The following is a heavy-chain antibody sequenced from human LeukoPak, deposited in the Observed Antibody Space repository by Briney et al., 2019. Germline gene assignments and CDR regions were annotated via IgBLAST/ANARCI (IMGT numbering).Heavy chain of an antibody. D-gene: IGHD3-3*01. CDR1: GGTFSSYA. V-gene: IGHV1-69*13. J-gene: IGHJ5*02. CDR2: IIPIFGTA. Sequence: SVKVSCKASGGTFSSYAISWVRQAPGQGLEWMGGIIPIFGTASYAQKFQGRVTITADESTSTAYMELSSLRSEDTAVYYCARTLVRMEWLFTPGWFDPWGQGTLVTVSS. CDR3: ARTLVRMEWLFTPGWFDP.